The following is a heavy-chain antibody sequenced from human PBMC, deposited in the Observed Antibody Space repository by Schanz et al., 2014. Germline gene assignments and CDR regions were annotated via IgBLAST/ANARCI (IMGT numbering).Heavy chain of an antibody. V-gene: IGHV3-21*04. J-gene: IGHJ4*02. D-gene: IGHD3-22*01. CDR1: GFTVSSDH. CDR3: ARVHHYDPSGWGYFDY. Sequence: EVQLVESGGGFVQPGGSLGLSCVVSGFTVSSDHMSWVRQAPGKGLEWVSSISSSGSYIYYADSVKGRFTISRDNSKNTLYLQMNSLRAEDTAVYYCARVHHYDPSGWGYFDYWGQGTLVTVSS. CDR2: ISSSGSYI.